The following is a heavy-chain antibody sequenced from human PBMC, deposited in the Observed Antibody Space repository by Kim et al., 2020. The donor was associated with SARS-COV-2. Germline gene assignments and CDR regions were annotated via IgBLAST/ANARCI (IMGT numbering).Heavy chain of an antibody. CDR1: GGSVSSGSYY. CDR3: AREIRVTMVRGVIIAYYGMDV. Sequence: SETLSLTCTVSGGSVSSGSYYWSWIRQPPRKGLEWIGYIYYSGSTNYNPSLKSRVTISVDTSKNQFSLKLSSVTAADTAVYYCAREIRVTMVRGVIIAYYGMDVWGQGTTVTVSS. V-gene: IGHV4-61*01. CDR2: IYYSGST. D-gene: IGHD3-10*01. J-gene: IGHJ6*02.